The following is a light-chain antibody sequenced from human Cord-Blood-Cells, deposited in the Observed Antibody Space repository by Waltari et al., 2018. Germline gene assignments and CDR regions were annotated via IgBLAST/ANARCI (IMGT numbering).Light chain of an antibody. V-gene: IGLV2-14*01. Sequence: QSALTQPASVSGSPGQSITISCTGTSSDVGGYNYFSWYQQHPGTAPKLMIYDVSNRPSGVSNRFSGSKSGNTASLTISGLQAEDEADYYCSSYTSSSTRVFGTGTKVTVL. CDR2: DVS. CDR1: SSDVGGYNY. J-gene: IGLJ1*01. CDR3: SSYTSSSTRV.